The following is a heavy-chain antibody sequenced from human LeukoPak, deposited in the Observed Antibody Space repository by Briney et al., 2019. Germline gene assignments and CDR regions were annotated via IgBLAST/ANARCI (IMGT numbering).Heavy chain of an antibody. CDR2: ISGSGGST. D-gene: IGHD5-18*01. CDR1: GFTFSSYA. V-gene: IGHV3-23*01. Sequence: PGGSLRLSCAASGFTFSSYAMSWVRQAPGKGLEWVSAISGSGGSTYYADSVKGRFTISRDNSKNTLYLQMNSLRAEDTAVYYCAKDLRRGIQLWLDHWGQGTLVTVSS. CDR3: AKDLRRGIQLWLDH. J-gene: IGHJ5*02.